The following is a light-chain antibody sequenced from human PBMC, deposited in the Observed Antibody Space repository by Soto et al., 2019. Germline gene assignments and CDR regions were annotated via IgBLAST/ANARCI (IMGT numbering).Light chain of an antibody. CDR2: KAS. J-gene: IGKJ1*01. CDR1: QTISSW. Sequence: IQVTQANSTRTVPVRDRVNITCRASQTISSWLAWYQQKPGKAPKLLIYKASTLKSGVPSRFSGCGSGTEFTLASSSRQPDDFASYYCQHYDRYSEAFGQGTNVDIK. CDR3: QHYDRYSEA. V-gene: IGKV1-5*03.